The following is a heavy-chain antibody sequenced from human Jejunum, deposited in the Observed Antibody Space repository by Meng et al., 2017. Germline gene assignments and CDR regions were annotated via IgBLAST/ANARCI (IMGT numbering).Heavy chain of an antibody. CDR1: GFTFSGSA. V-gene: IGHV3-73*01. J-gene: IGHJ3*02. CDR2: IRSKANSYAT. Sequence: GELLKISCAPPGFTFSGSAMHWVRQVSGKGLEWVGRIRSKANSYATAYAASVKGRFTIPRDDSKNTAYLQMNSLKTEDTDVYYCTGLAGHDPSDAFDIWGQGTMVTVSS. CDR3: TGLAGHDPSDAFDI.